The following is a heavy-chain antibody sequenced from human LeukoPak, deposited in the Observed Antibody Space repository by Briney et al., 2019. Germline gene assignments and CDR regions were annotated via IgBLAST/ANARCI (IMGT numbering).Heavy chain of an antibody. D-gene: IGHD3-10*01. CDR2: MMKDDRKT. CDR1: GFTFSSYS. J-gene: IGHJ4*02. CDR3: GRHRSGSGTYFIDY. V-gene: IGHV3-7*01. Sequence: GYLRLSCVVSGFTFSSYSMIWVRQAPGKGLQWVANMMKDDRKTNYVDSVKGRFTISRDNAKNSLYLQMNSLRAEDTAVYYCGRHRSGSGTYFIDYWGQGTLVSASS.